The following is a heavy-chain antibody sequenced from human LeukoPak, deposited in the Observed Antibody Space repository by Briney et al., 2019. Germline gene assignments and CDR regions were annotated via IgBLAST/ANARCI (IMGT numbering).Heavy chain of an antibody. Sequence: PGGSLRLSCAASGFTFSSYAMHWVRQAPGKGLEWVAVISYDGSNKYYADSVKGRFTISRDNSKNTLYLQMNSLRAEDTAVYSCAKDLGGSGRKSLDYWGQGTLVTVSS. J-gene: IGHJ4*02. CDR2: ISYDGSNK. D-gene: IGHD6-19*01. CDR3: AKDLGGSGRKSLDY. V-gene: IGHV3-30-3*01. CDR1: GFTFSSYA.